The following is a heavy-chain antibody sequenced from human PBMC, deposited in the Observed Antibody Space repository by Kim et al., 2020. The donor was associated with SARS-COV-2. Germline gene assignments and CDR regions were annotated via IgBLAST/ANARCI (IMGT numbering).Heavy chain of an antibody. J-gene: IGHJ3*01. V-gene: IGHV3-30*18. CDR3: AKDRTGDREP. Sequence: GGSLRLSCAASGFTFSSYGMHWVRQAPGKGLEWVAVISYDGSNKYYADSVKGRFTISRDNSKNTLYLQMNSLRAEDTAVYYCAKDRTGDREPWGQGTMVTVSS. CDR2: ISYDGSNK. D-gene: IGHD1-26*01. CDR1: GFTFSSYG.